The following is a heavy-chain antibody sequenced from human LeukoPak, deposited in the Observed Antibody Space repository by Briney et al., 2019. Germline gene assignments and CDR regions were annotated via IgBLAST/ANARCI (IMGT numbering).Heavy chain of an antibody. CDR3: ARDQGGAVAGNFDY. CDR1: GGSISSHY. D-gene: IGHD6-19*01. V-gene: IGHV4-59*11. CDR2: IYYSGNT. Sequence: ETLSLTCTVSGGSISSHYWSWIRQPPGKGLEWIGYIYYSGNTNYNPSVKGRVTISADTSKNQFSLKLSSVTAADTAVYYCARDQGGAVAGNFDYWGQGTLVTVSS. J-gene: IGHJ4*02.